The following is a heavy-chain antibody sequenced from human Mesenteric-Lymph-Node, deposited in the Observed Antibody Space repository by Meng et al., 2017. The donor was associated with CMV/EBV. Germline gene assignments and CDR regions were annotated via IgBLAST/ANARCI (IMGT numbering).Heavy chain of an antibody. Sequence: ASVKVSCKASGYTFTDYGISWVRQAPGQGLEWMGITSPSGGSTSYAQKFQGRITMTRDTSTYTVYMELSSLRSEDTAVYFCARDPVGGIGYCSSTSCFYYHGMDVWGQGTTVTVSS. V-gene: IGHV1-46*01. CDR3: ARDPVGGIGYCSSTSCFYYHGMDV. D-gene: IGHD2-2*01. CDR2: TSPSGGST. J-gene: IGHJ6*02. CDR1: GYTFTDYG.